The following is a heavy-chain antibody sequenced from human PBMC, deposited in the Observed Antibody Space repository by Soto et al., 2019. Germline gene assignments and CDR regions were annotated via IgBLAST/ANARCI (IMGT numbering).Heavy chain of an antibody. CDR3: ARSRVVTATFYYYYATDV. D-gene: IGHD2-21*02. V-gene: IGHV4-34*01. CDR1: GGSFSGYY. Sequence: SETLSLTCAVYGGSFSGYYWSWIRQPPGKGLEWIGEINHSGSTNYNPSLKSRVTISVDTSKNQFSLKLSSVTAADTAVYYCARSRVVTATFYYYYATDVWGKGTTVTDSS. CDR2: INHSGST. J-gene: IGHJ6*04.